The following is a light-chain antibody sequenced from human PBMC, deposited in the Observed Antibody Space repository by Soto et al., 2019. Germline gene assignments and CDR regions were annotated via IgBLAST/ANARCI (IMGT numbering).Light chain of an antibody. Sequence: DIQMTQSPSSLYASVGDRVSITCRASQSISNYLSWYQQKPVKARKLLIYDASSLKGGVPSRFSGSGSGTYFTLTISSLQPEDIANYYCQQSYSIRWTFVQGTKVDIK. CDR3: QQSYSIRWT. CDR2: DAS. V-gene: IGKV1-39*01. CDR1: QSISNY. J-gene: IGKJ1*01.